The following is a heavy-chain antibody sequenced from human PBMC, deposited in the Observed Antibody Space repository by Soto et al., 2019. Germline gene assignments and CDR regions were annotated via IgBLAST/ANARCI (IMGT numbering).Heavy chain of an antibody. CDR3: ARGGVVVVGEGSGASRIDY. D-gene: IGHD3-22*01. Sequence: SVKVSCKASGGTFSSYAISWVRQAPGQGLEWMGGIIPIFGTANYAQKFQGRVTITADESTSTAYMELSSLRSEDTAVYYCARGGVVVVGEGSGASRIDYWGQGTLVTVSS. CDR1: GGTFSSYA. V-gene: IGHV1-69*13. CDR2: IIPIFGTA. J-gene: IGHJ4*01.